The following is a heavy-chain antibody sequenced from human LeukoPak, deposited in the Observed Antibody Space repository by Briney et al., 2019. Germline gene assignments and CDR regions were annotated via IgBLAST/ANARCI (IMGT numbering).Heavy chain of an antibody. CDR1: GGSISSYY. D-gene: IGHD4-17*01. CDR2: IHTSGST. Sequence: SETLSLTCTVSGGSISSYYWSWIRQPARKGLEWIGRIHTSGSTNYNPSLKSRVTMSVDTSKNQFSLKLSSVTAADTAVYYCARVQLTTVTGYFDYWGQGTLVTASS. J-gene: IGHJ4*02. CDR3: ARVQLTTVTGYFDY. V-gene: IGHV4-4*07.